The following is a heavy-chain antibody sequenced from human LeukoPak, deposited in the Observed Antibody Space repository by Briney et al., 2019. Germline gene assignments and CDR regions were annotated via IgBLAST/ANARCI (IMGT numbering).Heavy chain of an antibody. J-gene: IGHJ3*02. D-gene: IGHD1-26*01. CDR2: INHSGST. CDR3: ARDSVGADDAFDI. Sequence: SETLSLTCAVYGGSFSGYYWSWIRQPPGKGLEWIGEINHSGSTNYNPSLKSRVTISVDTSKNQFSLKLSSVTAADTAVYYCARDSVGADDAFDIWGQGTMVTVSS. CDR1: GGSFSGYY. V-gene: IGHV4-34*01.